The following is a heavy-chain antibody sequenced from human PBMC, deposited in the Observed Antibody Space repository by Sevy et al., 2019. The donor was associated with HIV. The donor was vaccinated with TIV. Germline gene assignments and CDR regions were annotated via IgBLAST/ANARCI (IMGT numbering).Heavy chain of an antibody. V-gene: IGHV4-38-2*02. Sequence: SETLSLTCTVSGYSISSGYYWGWIRQPPGKGLEWIGSIYHSGYTYYNPSLKSRVTISVDTSENQFSLKLSSVTAADTAMYYCVRDVTGMVGAPGDYWGQGTLVTVSS. D-gene: IGHD1-26*01. CDR3: VRDVTGMVGAPGDY. CDR1: GYSISSGYY. CDR2: IYHSGYT. J-gene: IGHJ4*02.